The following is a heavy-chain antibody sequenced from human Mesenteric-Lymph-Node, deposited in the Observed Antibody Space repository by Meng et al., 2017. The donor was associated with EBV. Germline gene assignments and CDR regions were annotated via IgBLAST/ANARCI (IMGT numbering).Heavy chain of an antibody. CDR1: GGSFSGYS. V-gene: IGHV4-34*01. CDR3: ARQGHCRTTTCSTWFDP. D-gene: IGHD2-2*01. CDR2: IHHSETA. Sequence: VQLQQLGAGLLKPSETLSLTCVIYGGSFSGYSWNWIRQAPGKGLEWIGKIHHSETADYNPSLEDRVIISADTSKNQFSLKLTSVTAADTAVYYCARQGHCRTTTCSTWFDPWGQGTLVTVSS. J-gene: IGHJ5*02.